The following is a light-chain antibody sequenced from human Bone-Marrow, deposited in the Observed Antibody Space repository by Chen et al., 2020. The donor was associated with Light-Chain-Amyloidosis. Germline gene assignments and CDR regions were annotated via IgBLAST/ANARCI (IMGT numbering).Light chain of an antibody. CDR2: GAS. CDR1: QSIRGN. V-gene: IGKV3-15*01. J-gene: IGKJ1*01. Sequence: GMTQSPVALSVSPGDTATLSCRASQSIRGNLAWYQQRPGHAPRLLIYGASARATGIPARFSGSGFETDFTLTISPIQSEDFAVYYCQQYNNWPLTFGQGTRVDIK. CDR3: QQYNNWPLT.